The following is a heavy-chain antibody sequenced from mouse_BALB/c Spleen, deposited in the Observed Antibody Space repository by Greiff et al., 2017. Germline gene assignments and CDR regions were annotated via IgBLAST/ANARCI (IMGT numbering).Heavy chain of an antibody. V-gene: IGHV1-19*01. D-gene: IGHD1-1*01. J-gene: IGHJ4*01. CDR3: ARGIYYYGSSYRDYAMDY. CDR2: VNPYNGGT. CDR1: GYTFTDYY. Sequence: EVQLQQSGPELVKPGASVKMSCKASGYTFTDYYMDWVKQSHGESFEWIGRVNPYNGGTSYNQKFKGKATLTVDKSSSTAYMELNSLTSEDSAVYYCARGIYYYGSSYRDYAMDYWGQGTSVTVSS.